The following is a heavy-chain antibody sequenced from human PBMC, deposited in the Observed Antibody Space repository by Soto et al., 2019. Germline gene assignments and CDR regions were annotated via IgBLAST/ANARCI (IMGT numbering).Heavy chain of an antibody. Sequence: GETLKISCESSGYSFTSSCISWVRQMPGKGLEWVERIDSSDSYTNYRPSLQGYATISADKSISTAYLQWSSLKASDTAMYYCAWGSTSCYEPVRCYGIDVWGQVTKDT. CDR2: IDSSDSYT. CDR3: AWGSTSCYEPVRCYGIDV. V-gene: IGHV5-10-1*01. CDR1: GYSFTSSC. J-gene: IGHJ6*02. D-gene: IGHD2-2*01.